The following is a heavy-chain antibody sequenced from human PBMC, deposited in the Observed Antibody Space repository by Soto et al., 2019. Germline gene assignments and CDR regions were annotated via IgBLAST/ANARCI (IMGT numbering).Heavy chain of an antibody. Sequence: GGSLRLSCAASGFTFDDYAMHWVRQAPGKGLEWVSGISWNSGSIGYADSVKGRFTISRDNAKNSLYLQMNSLRAEDTALYYCAKDIGDSSSWYYYYYGMDVWGPGPTVTVYS. CDR2: ISWNSGSI. CDR1: GFTFDDYA. J-gene: IGHJ6*02. CDR3: AKDIGDSSSWYYYYYGMDV. D-gene: IGHD6-13*01. V-gene: IGHV3-9*01.